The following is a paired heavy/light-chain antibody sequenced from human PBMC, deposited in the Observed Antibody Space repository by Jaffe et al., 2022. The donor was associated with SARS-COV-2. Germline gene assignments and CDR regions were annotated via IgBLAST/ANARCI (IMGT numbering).Light chain of an antibody. CDR3: CAYAGTRTYV. V-gene: IGLV2-23*02. Sequence: QSALTQPASVSGSPGQSITISCPGSSSDVGSSNLVSWYQQHPGKAPKLIIYEVTKRPPGVSNRFSGSKSGSTASLTISGLQAEDEADYYCCAYAGTRTYVFGTGTKVTVL. CDR2: EVT. J-gene: IGLJ1*01. CDR1: SSDVGSSNL.
Heavy chain of an antibody. J-gene: IGHJ3*02. CDR3: ALADFWSGYHDAFNI. Sequence: QVQLVESGGGLVKPGGSLRLSCAASGLTFSDYYMSWIRQAPGKGLEWISYISGSSDRIYYADSVKGRFTISRDNAENSLYLQMNSLSAEDTAVYYCALADFWSGYHDAFNIWGQGTMVTVSS. CDR1: GLTFSDYY. V-gene: IGHV3-11*01. D-gene: IGHD3-3*01. CDR2: ISGSSDRI.